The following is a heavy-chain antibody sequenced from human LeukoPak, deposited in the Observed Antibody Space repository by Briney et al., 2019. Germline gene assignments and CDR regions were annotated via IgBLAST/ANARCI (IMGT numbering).Heavy chain of an antibody. V-gene: IGHV4-30-4*08. CDR1: GGSISSGGYY. Sequence: SQTLSLTCTVSGGSISSGGYYWSWIRQHPGKGLEWIGYIYYSGSTYYNPSLKSRVTISVDTSKNQFSLRLSSVTAADTAVYYCARKGVVTASNWYFDLWGRGTLVTVSS. J-gene: IGHJ2*01. CDR3: ARKGVVTASNWYFDL. D-gene: IGHD2-21*02. CDR2: IYYSGST.